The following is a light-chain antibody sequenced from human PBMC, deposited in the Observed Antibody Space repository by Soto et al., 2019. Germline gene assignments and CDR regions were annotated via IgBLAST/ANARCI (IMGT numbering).Light chain of an antibody. CDR1: QSVSSSY. Sequence: EIVLTQSPGTLSLSPGERATLSCRASQSVSSSYLAWYQQKPGQAPRLLIYGASRRATAIPDRFSGSWSGTDFTLTISRLEPEDFAVYYCHHYDRSPPWTFGQGTTVEIK. CDR3: HHYDRSPPWT. V-gene: IGKV3-20*01. J-gene: IGKJ1*01. CDR2: GAS.